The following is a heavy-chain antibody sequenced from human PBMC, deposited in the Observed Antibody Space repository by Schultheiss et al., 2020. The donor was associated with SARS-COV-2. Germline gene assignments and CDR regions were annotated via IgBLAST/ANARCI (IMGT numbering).Heavy chain of an antibody. D-gene: IGHD6-6*01. J-gene: IGHJ4*02. Sequence: SETLSLTCTVSGGSISSYYWSWIRQPPGKGLEWIGYIYYSGSTNYNPSLKSRVTISVDTSKNQFSLKLSSVTAADTAVYYCTTSNEYSSSSYYFDYWGQGTLVTVSS. V-gene: IGHV4-59*08. CDR2: IYYSGST. CDR3: TTSNEYSSSSYYFDY. CDR1: GGSISSYY.